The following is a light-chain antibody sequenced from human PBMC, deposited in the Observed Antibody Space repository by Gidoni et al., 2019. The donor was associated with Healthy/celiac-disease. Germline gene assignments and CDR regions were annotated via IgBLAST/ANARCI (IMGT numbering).Light chain of an antibody. J-gene: IGLJ3*02. CDR2: EVS. CDR1: SSDVGGYHY. Sequence: QSALTQPPSASGSPGQSVTISCTGTSSDVGGYHYVSWYQQPPGKAPKLMIYEVSKRPSGVPDRFSGSKSGNTASLTVSGLQAEDEADYYCSSYAGSSWVFGGGTKLTVL. V-gene: IGLV2-8*01. CDR3: SSYAGSSWV.